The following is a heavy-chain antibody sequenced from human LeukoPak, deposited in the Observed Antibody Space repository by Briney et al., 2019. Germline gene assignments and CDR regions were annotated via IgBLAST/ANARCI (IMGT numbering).Heavy chain of an antibody. Sequence: SETLSLTCTVSGGSISSGGYYWSWIRQHPGKGLEWIGYIYYSGSTYYNPSLKSRVTISVDTSKNQFSLKLSSVTAADTAVYYCAREYYGSGPLYGMDVWGKGTTVTVSS. J-gene: IGHJ6*04. V-gene: IGHV4-31*03. D-gene: IGHD3-10*01. CDR3: AREYYGSGPLYGMDV. CDR1: GGSISSGGYY. CDR2: IYYSGST.